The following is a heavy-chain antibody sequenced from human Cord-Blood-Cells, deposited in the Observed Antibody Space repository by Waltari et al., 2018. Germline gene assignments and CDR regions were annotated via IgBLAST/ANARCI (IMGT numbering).Heavy chain of an antibody. V-gene: IGHV1-46*01. D-gene: IGHD3-22*01. CDR3: AGVNQPDDDSSGYYFDY. CDR1: GYTFTSYY. J-gene: IGHJ4*02. Sequence: SGAEVKKPGASVKVSCKAFGYTFTSYYMHWVRQAPGQGLEWMGIINPSGGSTSYAQKYQGRVTMTRDTSTSTVYMELSSLRSEDTAVYYCAGVNQPDDDSSGYYFDYWGQGTLVTVSS. CDR2: INPSGGST.